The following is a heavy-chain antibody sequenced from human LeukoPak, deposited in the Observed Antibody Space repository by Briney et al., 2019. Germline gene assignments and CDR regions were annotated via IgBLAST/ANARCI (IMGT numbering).Heavy chain of an antibody. Sequence: WASVKVSCKASGYTFTSYDINWVRQATGQGLEWMGWMNPNTGNTGYAQKFQGRVTMTRDTSISTAYMELSRLRSDDTAVYYCARESPGGGQYSSGLPAFDPWGQGTLVTVSS. V-gene: IGHV1-8*02. J-gene: IGHJ5*02. CDR1: GYTFTSYD. CDR2: MNPNTGNT. D-gene: IGHD6-19*01. CDR3: ARESPGGGQYSSGLPAFDP.